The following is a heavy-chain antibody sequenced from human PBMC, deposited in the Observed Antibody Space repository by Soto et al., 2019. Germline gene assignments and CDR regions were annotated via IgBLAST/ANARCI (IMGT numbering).Heavy chain of an antibody. V-gene: IGHV3-23*01. CDR2: ISGSGGST. D-gene: IGHD4-17*01. CDR3: AKVSDYGDYPYYFDY. CDR1: GFNVSSYA. Sequence: GGSLRLSCAASGFNVSSYAMSWVRQAPGKGLEWVSAISGSGGSTYYADSVKGRFTISRDNSKNTLYLQMNSLRAEDTAVYYCAKVSDYGDYPYYFDYRGQGTLVTVSS. J-gene: IGHJ4*02.